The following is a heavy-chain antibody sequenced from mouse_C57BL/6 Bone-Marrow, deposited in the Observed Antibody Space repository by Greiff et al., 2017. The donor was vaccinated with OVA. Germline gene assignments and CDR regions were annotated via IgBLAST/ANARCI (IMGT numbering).Heavy chain of an antibody. CDR3: ARIHYYGSSPYYAMDY. CDR1: GFSLTSYG. D-gene: IGHD1-1*01. Sequence: QVQLQQSGPGLVQPSQSLSITCTVSGFSLTSYGVHWVRQSPGKGLEWLGVIWSGGSTDYNAAFISRLSISKDNSKSQVFFKMNSLQADDTAIYYCARIHYYGSSPYYAMDYWGQGTSVTVSS. CDR2: IWSGGST. V-gene: IGHV2-2*01. J-gene: IGHJ4*01.